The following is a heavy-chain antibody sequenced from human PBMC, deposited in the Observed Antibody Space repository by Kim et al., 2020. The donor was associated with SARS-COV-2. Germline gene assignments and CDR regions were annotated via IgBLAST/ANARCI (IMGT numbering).Heavy chain of an antibody. V-gene: IGHV3-30*04. D-gene: IGHD1-26*01. Sequence: GGSLRLSCAASGFTFSSYAMHWVRQAPGKGLEWVAVISYDGSNKYYADSVKGRFTISRDNSKNTLYLQMNSLRAEDTAVYYCARVGASDYWGQGTLDTV. CDR2: ISYDGSNK. CDR1: GFTFSSYA. CDR3: ARVGASDY. J-gene: IGHJ4*02.